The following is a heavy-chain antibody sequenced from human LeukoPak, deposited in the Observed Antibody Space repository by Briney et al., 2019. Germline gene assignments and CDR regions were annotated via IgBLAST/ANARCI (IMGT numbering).Heavy chain of an antibody. CDR3: TTGVAAGREDY. CDR2: IKSKTDGGTT. V-gene: IGHV3-15*01. CDR1: RFTFSTYW. J-gene: IGHJ4*02. Sequence: GGSVRLSCAASRFTFSTYWMHWVRQAPGKGLEWVGRIKSKTDGGTTDYAAPVKGRFTISRDDSKNTLYLQMNSLKTEDTAVYYCTTGVAAGREDYWGQGTLVTVSS. D-gene: IGHD6-13*01.